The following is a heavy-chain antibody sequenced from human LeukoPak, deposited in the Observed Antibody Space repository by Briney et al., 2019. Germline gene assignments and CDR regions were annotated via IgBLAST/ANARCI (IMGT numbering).Heavy chain of an antibody. Sequence: SDTLSLTCTLSGGSISSYYWSWIRQPPGKGLEWIGYIYYSGSTNYSPSLKSRVTISVDTSKNQFSLKLSSVTAADTAVYYCARDIYGSGSLFDYWGQGTLVTVSS. CDR1: GGSISSYY. CDR3: ARDIYGSGSLFDY. V-gene: IGHV4-59*01. J-gene: IGHJ4*02. D-gene: IGHD3-10*01. CDR2: IYYSGST.